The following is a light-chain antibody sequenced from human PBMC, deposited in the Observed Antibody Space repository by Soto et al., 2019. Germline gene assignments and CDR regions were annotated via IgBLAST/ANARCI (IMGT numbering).Light chain of an antibody. CDR1: SSDVGGHNY. CDR3: SSYTSSSIYV. Sequence: QSALTQPASVSGSPGQSITISCTGTSSDVGGHNYVSWYQQHPGKAPKLMIYEGTERPSGISPRFSGSKSGNTASLTISGLQAEDEADYYCSSYTSSSIYVFGSGTKLTVL. CDR2: EGT. J-gene: IGLJ1*01. V-gene: IGLV2-14*01.